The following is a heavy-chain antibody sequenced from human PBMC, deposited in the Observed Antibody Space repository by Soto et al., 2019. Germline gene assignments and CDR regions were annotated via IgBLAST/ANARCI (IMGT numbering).Heavy chain of an antibody. J-gene: IGHJ5*02. CDR2: ISAYNGNT. D-gene: IGHD6-6*01. V-gene: IGHV1-18*01. CDR1: GYTFTSYG. Sequence: ASVKVSCKASGYTFTSYGISWVRQAPGKGLEWMGWISAYNGNTNYAQKLQGRVTMTTDSSTSTAYMELRSLRSDDTADYYCARDPSLEYSISSRWFDPWGQGTLVTVSS. CDR3: ARDPSLEYSISSRWFDP.